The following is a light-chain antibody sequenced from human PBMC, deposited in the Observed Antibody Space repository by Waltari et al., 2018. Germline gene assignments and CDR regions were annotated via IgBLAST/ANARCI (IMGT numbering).Light chain of an antibody. J-gene: IGLJ2*01. CDR3: SSYANNRVV. Sequence: QSALTQPASVSGSPGQSITISCIGTNSDVGRYNLVSWYQQHPGKVPKLMIYDVTKRPSGVSSRFSASKSGTTASLTIFGLQAEDEADYYCSSYANNRVVFGGGTNLTVL. V-gene: IGLV2-23*02. CDR2: DVT. CDR1: NSDVGRYNL.